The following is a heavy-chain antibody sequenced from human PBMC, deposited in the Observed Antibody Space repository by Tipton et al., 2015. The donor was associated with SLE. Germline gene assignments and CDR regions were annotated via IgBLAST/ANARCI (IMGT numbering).Heavy chain of an antibody. CDR3: ARGRIAAAGTNAFDI. CDR2: IYYSGST. CDR1: GGSISSHY. V-gene: IGHV4-30-4*08. D-gene: IGHD6-13*01. Sequence: TLSLTCTVSGGSISSHYWSWIRQPPGKGLEWIGYIYYSGSTYYNPSLKSRVTISVDTSKNQFSLKLSSVTAADTAVYYCARGRIAAAGTNAFDIWGQGTMVTVSS. J-gene: IGHJ3*02.